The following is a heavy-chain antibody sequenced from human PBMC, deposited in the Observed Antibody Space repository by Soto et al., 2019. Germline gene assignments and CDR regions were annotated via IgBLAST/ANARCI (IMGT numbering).Heavy chain of an antibody. J-gene: IGHJ6*02. CDR3: TKRRNVLRFLEWSSGMEV. D-gene: IGHD3-3*01. CDR2: ISHDGSNK. Sequence: GGSLRLSCAASGFTFSSYGMHWVRQAPGKGLEWVAFISHDGSNKYYGDSMKGRIAMSRDNSKSTLYLQMSSLRAEDTAVYYCTKRRNVLRFLEWSSGMEVWGQGTTVTVSS. V-gene: IGHV3-30*18. CDR1: GFTFSSYG.